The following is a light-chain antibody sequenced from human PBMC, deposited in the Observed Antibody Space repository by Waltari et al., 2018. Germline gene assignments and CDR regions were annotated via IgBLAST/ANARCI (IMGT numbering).Light chain of an antibody. CDR1: SSNIGATYD. Sequence: QSVLTQPPSVSGAPGQTVTISCSGSSSNIGATYDVLWYHLRPGKAPKFLISGNSNRPSGGPGRFSGSKSGTSASLAITGLQAEDEADYYCHSYDSSLSGWVFGGGTKLTVL. V-gene: IGLV1-40*01. J-gene: IGLJ3*02. CDR3: HSYDSSLSGWV. CDR2: GNS.